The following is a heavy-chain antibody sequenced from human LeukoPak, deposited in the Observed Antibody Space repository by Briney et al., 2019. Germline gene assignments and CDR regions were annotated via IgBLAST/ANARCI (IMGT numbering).Heavy chain of an antibody. J-gene: IGHJ4*02. CDR2: IYYSGST. CDR3: ATLDYGDYPNFDY. V-gene: IGHV4-39*07. D-gene: IGHD4-17*01. Sequence: SETLSLTCTVSGGSISSSSYYWGWIRQPPGKGLEWIGSIYYSGSTYYNPSLKSRVTISVDTSKNQFSLKLSSVTAAGTAVYYCATLDYGDYPNFDYWGQGTLVTVSS. CDR1: GGSISSSSYY.